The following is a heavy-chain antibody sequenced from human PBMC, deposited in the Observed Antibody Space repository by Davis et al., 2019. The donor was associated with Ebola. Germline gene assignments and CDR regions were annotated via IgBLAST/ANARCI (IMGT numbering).Heavy chain of an antibody. V-gene: IGHV4-30-4*01. CDR2: IYYSGST. D-gene: IGHD2-21*01. J-gene: IGHJ4*02. CDR3: ARDGHLILWGFDY. Sequence: PSETLSLTCTVSGGSISSGDYYWSWIRQPPGKGLEWIGYIYYSGSTYYNPSLKSRVTISVDTSKNQFSLKLSSVTAADTAVYYCARDGHLILWGFDYWGQGTLVTVSS. CDR1: GGSISSGDYY.